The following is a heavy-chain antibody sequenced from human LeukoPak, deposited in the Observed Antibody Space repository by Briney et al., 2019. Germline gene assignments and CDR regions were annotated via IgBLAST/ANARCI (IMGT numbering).Heavy chain of an antibody. D-gene: IGHD3-10*01. V-gene: IGHV3-23*01. CDR3: TKDLVTGSLDY. CDR1: GFIFSNHG. J-gene: IGHJ4*02. Sequence: SGGSLRLSCAASGFIFSNHGMNWVRQAPGKGLEWLSGVSPPGGGTYYADSVKGRFTISRDDSKNTLSLQMNSLRVEDTAVYYCTKDLVTGSLDYWGQGTLVTVSS. CDR2: VSPPGGGT.